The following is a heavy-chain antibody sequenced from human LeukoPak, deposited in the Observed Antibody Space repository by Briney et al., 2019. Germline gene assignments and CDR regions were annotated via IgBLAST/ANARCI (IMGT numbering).Heavy chain of an antibody. CDR3: ARVPRSGGSIDY. CDR1: GFTFSSYS. CDR2: IGSSSSYI. J-gene: IGHJ4*02. V-gene: IGHV3-21*04. D-gene: IGHD6-19*01. Sequence: PGGSLRLSCAASGFTFSSYSMNWVRQAPGKGLEWVSSIGSSSSYIYYAGSVKGRFTISRDNAKNSLYVQMNNLRAEDTAVYYCARVPRSGGSIDYWGQGTLVTVSS.